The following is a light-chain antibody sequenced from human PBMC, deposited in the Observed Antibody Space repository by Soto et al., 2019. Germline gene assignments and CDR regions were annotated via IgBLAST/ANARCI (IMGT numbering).Light chain of an antibody. Sequence: QSALTQPASVSGSPGQSITISCTGTSSDVGGYNYVSWYQQHPGKAPKLMIYEVSKRPSGVPDRFSGSKFGNTTALTVSGLEAEDEADYYCNSYAGSNDGVFGGGTKLTVL. CDR2: EVS. V-gene: IGLV2-8*01. J-gene: IGLJ3*02. CDR1: SSDVGGYNY. CDR3: NSYAGSNDGV.